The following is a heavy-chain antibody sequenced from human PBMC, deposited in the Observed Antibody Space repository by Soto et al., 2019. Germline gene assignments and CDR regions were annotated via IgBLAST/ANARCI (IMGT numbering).Heavy chain of an antibody. Sequence: PGGSLRLSCAASGFSFSSYWMSWVRQAPGRGLEWVANINQDATRQSYVDSVEGQFSISRDNAKNSLYLQMNSLRVEDTAVYYCAKVGLFDGNKPITFEFWGQGTLVTVLL. V-gene: IGHV3-7*03. CDR1: GFSFSSYW. CDR2: INQDATRQ. J-gene: IGHJ4*02. CDR3: AKVGLFDGNKPITFEF. D-gene: IGHD3-10*01.